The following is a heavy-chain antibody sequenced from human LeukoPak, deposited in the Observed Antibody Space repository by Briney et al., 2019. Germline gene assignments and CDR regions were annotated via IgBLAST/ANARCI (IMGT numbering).Heavy chain of an antibody. CDR1: GFTFSDYY. J-gene: IGHJ4*02. CDR2: ISSSGGTM. V-gene: IGHV3-11*01. CDR3: SKDAGSGTYGTFDY. D-gene: IGHD3-10*01. Sequence: GGSLRLSCAASGFTFSDYYMSWIRQAPGKGLEWVSYISSSGGTMYYADSVKGRFTISRDNAKNSLYLQMNSLRAEDTAVYYCSKDAGSGTYGTFDYWGQGTLVIVSS.